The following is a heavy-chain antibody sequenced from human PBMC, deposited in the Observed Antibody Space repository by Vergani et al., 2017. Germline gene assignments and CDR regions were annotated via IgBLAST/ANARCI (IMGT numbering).Heavy chain of an antibody. J-gene: IGHJ3*02. CDR3: AREVPIDAFDI. V-gene: IGHV3-30-3*01. CDR2: ISYDGSNK. D-gene: IGHD4/OR15-4a*01. Sequence: VQLVESGGGLVQPGGSLRLSCAASGFTFSSYAMHWVRQAPGKGLEWVAVISYDGSNKYYADSVKGRFTISRANSKNTLYLQMNSLRAEDTAVYYCAREVPIDAFDIWGQGTMVTVSS. CDR1: GFTFSSYA.